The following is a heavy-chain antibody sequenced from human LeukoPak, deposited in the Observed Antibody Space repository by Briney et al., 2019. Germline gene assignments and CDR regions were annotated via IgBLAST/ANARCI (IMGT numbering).Heavy chain of an antibody. J-gene: IGHJ5*02. V-gene: IGHV1-2*02. CDR1: GGTFSSYA. CDR3: ARECRYGYNPRAGGNWFDP. Sequence: SVKVSCKASGGTFSSYAISWVRQAPGQGLEWMGWINPNSGGTNYAQKFQGRVTMTRDTSISTAYMELSRLRSDDTAVYYCARECRYGYNPRAGGNWFDPWGQGTLVTASS. D-gene: IGHD5-24*01. CDR2: INPNSGGT.